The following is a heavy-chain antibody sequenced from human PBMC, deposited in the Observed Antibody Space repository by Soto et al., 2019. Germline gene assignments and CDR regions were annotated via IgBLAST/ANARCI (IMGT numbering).Heavy chain of an antibody. CDR2: IYHSGST. Sequence: SETLSLTCAVSGGSISSGGYSWSWIRQPPGKGLEWIGYIYHSGSTYYNPSLKSRVTISVDRSKNQFSLKLSSVTAADTAVYYCARDDGSYFDYWGQGTLVTVSS. V-gene: IGHV4-30-2*01. CDR3: ARDDGSYFDY. CDR1: GGSISSGGYS. J-gene: IGHJ4*02.